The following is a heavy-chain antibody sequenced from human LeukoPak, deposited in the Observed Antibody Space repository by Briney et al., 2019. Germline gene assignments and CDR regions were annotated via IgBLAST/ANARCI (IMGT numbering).Heavy chain of an antibody. V-gene: IGHV3-33*08. D-gene: IGHD3-10*01. CDR2: IWYDGSNK. CDR1: GFTLSSYG. CDR3: ASLGVRGVISAFDI. Sequence: PGGSLRLSCAASGFTLSSYGMHWVRQAPGKGLEWVAVIWYDGSNKYYADSVKGRFTISRDNSKNTLYLQMNSLRAEDTAVYYCASLGVRGVISAFDIWGQGTMVTVSS. J-gene: IGHJ3*02.